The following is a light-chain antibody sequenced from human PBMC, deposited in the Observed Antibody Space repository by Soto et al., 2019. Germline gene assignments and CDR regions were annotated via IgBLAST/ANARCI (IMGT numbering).Light chain of an antibody. CDR1: SSDVGGYNY. CDR2: DVS. J-gene: IGLJ2*01. V-gene: IGLV2-14*01. CDR3: SSYTGSSTVV. Sequence: QSVLTQPASVSGSLGQSITISCTGTSSDVGGYNYVSWYQQHPGKAPKFMIYDVSNRPSGVSNRFSGSKSGNTASLTISGLRAEDEADYYCSSYTGSSTVVFGGGTKLTVL.